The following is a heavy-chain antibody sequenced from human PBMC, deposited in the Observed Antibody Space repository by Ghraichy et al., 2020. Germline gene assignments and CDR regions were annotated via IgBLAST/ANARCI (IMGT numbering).Heavy chain of an antibody. D-gene: IGHD3-10*01. CDR2: FYYTGTT. CDR3: ARIYTSGNTF. J-gene: IGHJ4*02. V-gene: IGHV4-39*01. Sequence: GSLSLTCTVSGGSISHSSYYWGWIRQPPGKGLEWLGNFYYTGTTFYNPSLKSRGTISVDTSKNQFSLRLNSVTAADTAVYYCARIYTSGNTFWGQGTLVTVSS. CDR1: GGSISHSSYY.